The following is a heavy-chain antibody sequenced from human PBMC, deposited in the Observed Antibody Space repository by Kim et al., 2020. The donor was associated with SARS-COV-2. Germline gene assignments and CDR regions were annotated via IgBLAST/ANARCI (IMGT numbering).Heavy chain of an antibody. J-gene: IGHJ2*01. D-gene: IGHD1-26*01. Sequence: DSVKGRFTISRDNSKNTLYLQMNSLRAEDTAVYYCARDHSIVGATSGFDLWGRGTLVTVSS. V-gene: IGHV3-30*01. CDR3: ARDHSIVGATSGFDL.